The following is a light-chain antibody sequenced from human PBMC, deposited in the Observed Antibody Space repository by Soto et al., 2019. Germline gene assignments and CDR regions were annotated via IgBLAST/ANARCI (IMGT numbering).Light chain of an antibody. CDR2: ATS. J-gene: IGKJ2*01. V-gene: IGKV3-20*01. CDR1: QSVNSGY. CDR3: QQFASSRIYS. Sequence: IVLTQSPGTLSLSPGERATLSCRASQSVNSGYLAWYQQKPGQAPRLLIYATSIRTTDFTDSFSGSGSGTDVYLTISGVEPEDSAVYDCHCQQFASSRIYSFGQGTKLEIK.